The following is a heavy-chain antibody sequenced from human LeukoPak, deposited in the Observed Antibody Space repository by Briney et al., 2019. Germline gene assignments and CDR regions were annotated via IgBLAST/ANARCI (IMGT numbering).Heavy chain of an antibody. CDR1: GFTLDDYA. V-gene: IGHV3-43*02. D-gene: IGHD6-6*01. J-gene: IGHJ4*02. Sequence: GGSLRLSCAASGFTLDDYAIHWVRQAPGKGLEWVSLISGDGGSTYYADSVKGRFTISRDNSKNSLYLQMNSLRTEDTALYYCAKDGGSSSSWYFDYWGQGTLVTVSS. CDR3: AKDGGSSSSWYFDY. CDR2: ISGDGGST.